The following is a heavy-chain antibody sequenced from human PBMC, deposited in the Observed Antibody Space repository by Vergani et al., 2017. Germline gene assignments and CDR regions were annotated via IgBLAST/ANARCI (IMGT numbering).Heavy chain of an antibody. V-gene: IGHV3-7*03. J-gene: IGHJ4*02. D-gene: IGHD6-19*01. CDR3: ARSRPSGWYFDY. CDR1: GFTFSNYE. CDR2: IKEDGSEK. Sequence: EVQLVESGGGLVQPGGSLRLSCAASGFTFSNYEMNWVRQAPGKGLEWVANIKEDGSEKYYVDSVKGRFTISRDNAKNLLYLQLNSLRAEDTAVYYCARSRPSGWYFDYWGQGTLVTVSS.